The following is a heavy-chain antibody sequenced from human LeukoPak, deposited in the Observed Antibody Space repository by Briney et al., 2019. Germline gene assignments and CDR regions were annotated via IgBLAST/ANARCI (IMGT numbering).Heavy chain of an antibody. Sequence: PGGSLRLSCAASGFTFSSYAMSWVRQAPGKGLEWVSVISGSGYNTYYADSVKGRFTTSRDNFKSTLYLQMNSLRAEDTAVYYCARVSARSGIAAGRRPFDPWGQGTLVTASS. D-gene: IGHD6-25*01. CDR2: ISGSGYNT. CDR3: ARVSARSGIAAGRRPFDP. CDR1: GFTFSSYA. J-gene: IGHJ5*02. V-gene: IGHV3-23*01.